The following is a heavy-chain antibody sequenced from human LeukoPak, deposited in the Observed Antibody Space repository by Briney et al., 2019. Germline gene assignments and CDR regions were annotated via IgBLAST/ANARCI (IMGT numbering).Heavy chain of an antibody. V-gene: IGHV3-23*01. Sequence: GGSLRLSCAASGFTFSSYAMSWVRQAPGKGLEWVSAISGSGGSTYYADSVKGRFTISRDNSKNALYLQMNSLRAEDTAVYYCAKGEYSSSWYGFDYWGQGTLVTVSS. CDR2: ISGSGGST. J-gene: IGHJ4*02. D-gene: IGHD6-13*01. CDR3: AKGEYSSSWYGFDY. CDR1: GFTFSSYA.